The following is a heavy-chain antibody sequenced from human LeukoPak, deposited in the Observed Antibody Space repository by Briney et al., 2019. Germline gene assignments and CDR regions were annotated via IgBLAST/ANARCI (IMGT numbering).Heavy chain of an antibody. V-gene: IGHV3-23*01. J-gene: IGHJ4*02. CDR2: ISDTGRSI. CDR1: GFTFSSYV. D-gene: IGHD2-2*02. CDR3: AKLGEVGGMSCYTN. Sequence: GGSLRLSCAASGFTFSSYVITWVRQAPGKGLEWVSAISDTGRSIYYADSVKGRFTISRDNSQNTVYLQMNSLRAEDTAVYYCAKLGEVGGMSCYTNWGQGTRVTVSS.